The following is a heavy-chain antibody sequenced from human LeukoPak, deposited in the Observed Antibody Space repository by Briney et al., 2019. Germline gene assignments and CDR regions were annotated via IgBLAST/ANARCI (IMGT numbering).Heavy chain of an antibody. CDR2: INLDGSER. CDR1: GFTFSGHS. V-gene: IGHV3-7*01. CDR3: GRVIAGAIDY. D-gene: IGHD6-13*01. J-gene: IGHJ4*02. Sequence: GGSLRLSCAASGFTFSGHSMTWVRQAPGKGLEWVANINLDGSERFYVDFVKGRFTISRDNADNTMYRQMNSLRAEDTAVYYCGRVIAGAIDYWGQGTLVTVSS.